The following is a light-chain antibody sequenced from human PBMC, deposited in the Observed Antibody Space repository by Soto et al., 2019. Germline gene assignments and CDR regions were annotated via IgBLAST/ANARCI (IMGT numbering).Light chain of an antibody. CDR2: DVR. CDR3: CSYAGSFSFVV. CDR1: SSDVGVYDY. Sequence: QSALTQPRSVSGSPGQSVTISCTGASSDVGVYDYVSWYQQHPGKAPKLLIYDVRQRPSGVPGRFSASKSGDTASLTISGLQADDEADYYCCSYAGSFSFVVFGGGTKVTVL. V-gene: IGLV2-11*01. J-gene: IGLJ2*01.